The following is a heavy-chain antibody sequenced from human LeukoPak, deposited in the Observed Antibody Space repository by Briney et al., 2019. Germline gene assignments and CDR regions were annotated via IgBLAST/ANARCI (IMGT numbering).Heavy chain of an antibody. CDR1: GGSFSGYY. CDR3: ARVGSGYFDWRGAFDI. D-gene: IGHD3-9*01. CDR2: INHSGST. Sequence: SETLSLTCAVYGGSFSGYYWSWIRQPPGKGLEWIGEINHSGSTNYNPSLKSRVTISVDTSKNQFSLKLSSVTAADTAVYYCARVGSGYFDWRGAFDIWGQGTMVTVSS. J-gene: IGHJ3*02. V-gene: IGHV4-34*01.